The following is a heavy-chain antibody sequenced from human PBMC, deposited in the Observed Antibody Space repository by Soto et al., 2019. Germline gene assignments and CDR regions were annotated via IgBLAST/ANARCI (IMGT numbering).Heavy chain of an antibody. CDR1: GFTFSNFA. Sequence: GGSLRLSCAASGFTFSNFAMSRVRQAPGKGLEWVSAISGSGGSTYYADSVKGRFTISRDNSKNTLYLQMNSLRAEDTAVYYCAKDLSIDWLDAFDIWGQGTMVTVSS. J-gene: IGHJ3*02. CDR2: ISGSGGST. V-gene: IGHV3-23*01. CDR3: AKDLSIDWLDAFDI. D-gene: IGHD3-22*01.